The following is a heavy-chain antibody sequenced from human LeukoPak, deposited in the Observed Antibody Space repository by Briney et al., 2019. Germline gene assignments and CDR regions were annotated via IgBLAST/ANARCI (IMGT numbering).Heavy chain of an antibody. Sequence: GGSLRLSCAASGFTFSSYWMHWVRHVPGKGLVWVSRINTAGSSTTYADSVKGRFTISRDNAKNTLYLQMNSLRAEDTAVYYCARDESQEMATIRGFDYWGQGTLVTVSS. D-gene: IGHD5-24*01. J-gene: IGHJ4*02. CDR1: GFTFSSYW. CDR2: INTAGSST. V-gene: IGHV3-74*01. CDR3: ARDESQEMATIRGFDY.